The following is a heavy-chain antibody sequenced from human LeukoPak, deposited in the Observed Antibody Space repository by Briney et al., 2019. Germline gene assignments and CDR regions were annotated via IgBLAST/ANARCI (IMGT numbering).Heavy chain of an antibody. CDR1: GGSFSGYY. D-gene: IGHD3-10*01. J-gene: IGHJ4*02. V-gene: IGHV4-34*01. CDR2: TNHSGST. Sequence: SETLSLTCAVYGGSFSGYYWSWIRQPPGKGLEWIGETNHSGSTNYNPSLKSRVTISVDTSKNQFSLKLSSVTAADTAVYYCASHYYGSGSYYNSPVYWGQGTLVTVSS. CDR3: ASHYYGSGSYYNSPVY.